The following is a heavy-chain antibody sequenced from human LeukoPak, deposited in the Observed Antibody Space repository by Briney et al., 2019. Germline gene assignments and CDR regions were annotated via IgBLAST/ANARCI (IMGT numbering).Heavy chain of an antibody. CDR1: GYTFTTYG. V-gene: IGHV1-18*01. D-gene: IGHD2-15*01. CDR2: IGGYNGNT. J-gene: IGHJ4*02. Sequence: ASVKLSCKASGYTFTTYGISWVRQAPGQGLEWMGWIGGYNGNTNYAQKFRGRVTMTTDTSTSTAYMELRSLRSDDTAVYYCARASAQWSDYWGQGTLVTVSS. CDR3: ARASAQWSDY.